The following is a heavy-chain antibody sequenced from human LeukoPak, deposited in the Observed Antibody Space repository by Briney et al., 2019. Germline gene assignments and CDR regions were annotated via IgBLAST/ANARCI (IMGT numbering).Heavy chain of an antibody. CDR1: GFTFSSYG. J-gene: IGHJ4*02. D-gene: IGHD1-26*01. CDR3: ARGLNRIAGATFDY. CDR2: IWYDGSNK. Sequence: PGRSLRLSCAASGFTFSSYGMHWGRQAPGKGLERVAVIWYDGSNKYYADSVKGRFTISRENFKKTLYLQMNSLRAEDTAVYYCARGLNRIAGATFDYWGQGTLVTVSS. V-gene: IGHV3-33*01.